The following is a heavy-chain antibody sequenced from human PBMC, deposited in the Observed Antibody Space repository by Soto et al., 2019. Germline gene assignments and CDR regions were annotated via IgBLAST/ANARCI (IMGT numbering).Heavy chain of an antibody. CDR2: IYYSGST. CDR3: ARFRLRYYYDSIGQKNWFDP. D-gene: IGHD3-22*01. J-gene: IGHJ5*02. CDR1: GGSVSSGSYY. V-gene: IGHV4-61*01. Sequence: ASETLSLTCTVSGGSVSSGSYYWSWIRQPPGKGLEWTGYIYYSGSTNYNPSLKSRVTISVDTSKNQFSLKLSSVTAADTAVYYCARFRLRYYYDSIGQKNWFDPWGQGTLVTVSS.